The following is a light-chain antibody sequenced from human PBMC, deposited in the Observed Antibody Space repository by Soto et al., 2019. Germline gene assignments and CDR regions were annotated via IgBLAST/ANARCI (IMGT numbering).Light chain of an antibody. CDR1: SSDIGGYNY. CDR2: EVT. J-gene: IGLJ3*02. CDR3: CSYAGSSTWV. Sequence: QSALTQPPSASGSPGQSVTISCTGSSSDIGGYNYVSWYQQHPGKVPKLIIYEVTRRPSGVPDRFSGAKVGNTAYLTVSGLQADDEADYYCCSYAGSSTWVFGGGTKVTVL. V-gene: IGLV2-8*01.